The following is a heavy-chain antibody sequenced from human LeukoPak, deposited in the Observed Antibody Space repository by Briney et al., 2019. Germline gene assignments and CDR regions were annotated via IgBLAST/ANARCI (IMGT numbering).Heavy chain of an antibody. V-gene: IGHV3-48*02. CDR3: ARDLGYSGDY. CDR2: ISSGSSTI. CDR1: GFTFSTFS. D-gene: IGHD5-18*01. Sequence: GGSLRLSCAASGFTFSTFSMSWVRQAPGKGLECLSYISSGSSTIYYADSVKGRFTISRDNAKNSLYLQMNSLRDEDTAAYYCARDLGYSGDYWGQGTLVTVSS. J-gene: IGHJ4*02.